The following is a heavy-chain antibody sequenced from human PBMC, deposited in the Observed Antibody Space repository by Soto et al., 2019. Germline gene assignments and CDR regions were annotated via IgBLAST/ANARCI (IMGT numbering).Heavy chain of an antibody. V-gene: IGHV4-39*01. CDR1: GGSISSSSYY. CDR2: IYYSGST. J-gene: IGHJ6*02. CDR3: ARLYGYCIRNSCHGHYAMDV. Sequence: SETLSLTCTVSGGSISSSSYYWGWIRQPPGKGLEWIGSIYYSGSTYYNPSLKSRVTISVDTSKNQFSLKLSSVTAADTAVYYCARLYGYCIRNSCHGHYAMDVWGQGTTVTVSS. D-gene: IGHD2-2*01.